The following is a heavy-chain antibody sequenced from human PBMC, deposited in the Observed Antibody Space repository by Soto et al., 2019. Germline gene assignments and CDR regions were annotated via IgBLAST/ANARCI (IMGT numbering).Heavy chain of an antibody. CDR1: GYTFTGYY. D-gene: IGHD3-10*01. CDR3: ARSSHYYGSGRSVWCMDV. Sequence: QVQLVQSGAEVKKPGASVKVSCKASGYTFTGYYMHWVRQAPGQGLEWMGWINPNSGGTNYAQKFQGWVTMTRDTSISTAYMELSRLRSDDTAVYYCARSSHYYGSGRSVWCMDVWGQGTTVTVSS. CDR2: INPNSGGT. J-gene: IGHJ6*02. V-gene: IGHV1-2*04.